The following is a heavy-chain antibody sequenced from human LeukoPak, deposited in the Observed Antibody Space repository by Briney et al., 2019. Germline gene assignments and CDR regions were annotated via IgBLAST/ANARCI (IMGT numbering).Heavy chain of an antibody. J-gene: IGHJ4*02. CDR2: ISGSAHKI. V-gene: IGHV3-23*01. CDR3: AGRITGYSSGYVF. CDR1: GFTFSSSA. D-gene: IGHD5-18*01. Sequence: QPGGSLRLSCAASGFTFSSSAMSWVRQAPGKGLDWVSVISGSAHKIRYADSVRGRFTISRDNSENTVYLQMNNLRGEDTAIYYCAGRITGYSSGYVFWGQGTLVTVSS.